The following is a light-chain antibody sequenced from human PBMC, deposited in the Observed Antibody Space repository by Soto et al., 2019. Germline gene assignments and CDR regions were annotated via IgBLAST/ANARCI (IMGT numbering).Light chain of an antibody. Sequence: QSALTQPASVSGSPGQSITISCTGTSSDVGNFNLVSWYQHHPGKAPKLMIFEVSTRPSGVSNRFSASKSGNTASLTISGLQAEDEADYYCCSYAGTNNYVFGTGTKVTVL. CDR1: SSDVGNFNL. CDR3: CSYAGTNNYV. CDR2: EVS. J-gene: IGLJ1*01. V-gene: IGLV2-23*02.